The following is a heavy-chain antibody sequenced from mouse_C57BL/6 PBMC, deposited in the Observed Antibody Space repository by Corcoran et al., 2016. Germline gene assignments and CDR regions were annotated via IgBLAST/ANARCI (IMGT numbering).Heavy chain of an antibody. CDR2: ISYDGSN. V-gene: IGHV3-6*01. CDR3: ARGVVAYYFDY. J-gene: IGHJ2*01. D-gene: IGHD1-1*01. Sequence: DVQLQESGPGLVKPSQSLSLTCSVTGYSITSGYYWNWIRQFPGNKLEWMGYISYDGSNNYNPSLKNRISITRDTSKNQFFLKLNSVTTEDTATYYCARGVVAYYFDYWGQGTTLTVSS. CDR1: GYSITSGYY.